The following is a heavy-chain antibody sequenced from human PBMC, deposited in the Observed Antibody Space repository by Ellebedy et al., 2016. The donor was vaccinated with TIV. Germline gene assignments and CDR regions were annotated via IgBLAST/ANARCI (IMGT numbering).Heavy chain of an antibody. Sequence: SETLSLTCTVSGGSISSSSYYWVWFRQSPRERLEWIGSISYSGRTYYKPSLRSRITISVDTSKNQFSLKMSSVTAADTAMYYCARGGTSYSDYWGQGTLVTVSS. CDR1: GGSISSSSYY. CDR2: ISYSGRT. CDR3: ARGGTSYSDY. V-gene: IGHV4-39*07. J-gene: IGHJ4*02. D-gene: IGHD1-1*01.